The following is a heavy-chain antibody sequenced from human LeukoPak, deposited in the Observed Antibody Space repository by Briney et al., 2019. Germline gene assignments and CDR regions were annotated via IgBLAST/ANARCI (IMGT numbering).Heavy chain of an antibody. V-gene: IGHV4-59*01. D-gene: IGHD2-15*01. Sequence: SETLSLTCTVSGASITGYYWTWIRQPPGKGLECVGYIYYTGDTNHNPSLKSRVTMSLDTSKSQFSLKLTSVTAADTAIYYCARYTRIPDYWGRGTLVTVTS. CDR3: ARYTRIPDY. CDR2: IYYTGDT. CDR1: GASITGYY. J-gene: IGHJ4*02.